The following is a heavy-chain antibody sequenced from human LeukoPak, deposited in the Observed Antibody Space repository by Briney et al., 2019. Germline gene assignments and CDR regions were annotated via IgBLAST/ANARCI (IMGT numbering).Heavy chain of an antibody. D-gene: IGHD3-3*01. J-gene: IGHJ4*02. Sequence: SVKVSCKASGGTFSSYAISWVRQAPGQGLEWMGGIIPIFGTANYAQKFQGRVTITTDESTSTAYMELSSLRSEDTAVYYCARSRITIFRVVTPRGNFDYWGQGTLVTVSS. CDR1: GGTFSSYA. CDR2: IIPIFGTA. V-gene: IGHV1-69*05. CDR3: ARSRITIFRVVTPRGNFDY.